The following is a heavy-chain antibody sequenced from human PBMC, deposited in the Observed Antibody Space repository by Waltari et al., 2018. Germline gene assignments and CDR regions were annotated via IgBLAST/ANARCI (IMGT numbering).Heavy chain of an antibody. V-gene: IGHV4-30-4*08. J-gene: IGHJ6*03. CDR1: GGSISSGAYY. CDR2: IYYSGST. D-gene: IGHD3-10*01. CDR3: ARVIAGVRSYYYYYMDV. Sequence: QVQLQESGPGLVKPSQTLSLTCTVSGGSISSGAYYWSWIRQPPGKGLEWIGYIYYSGSTYYNPSLKSRVTISVDTSKNQFSLKLSSVTAADTAVYYCARVIAGVRSYYYYYMDVWGKGTTVTVSS.